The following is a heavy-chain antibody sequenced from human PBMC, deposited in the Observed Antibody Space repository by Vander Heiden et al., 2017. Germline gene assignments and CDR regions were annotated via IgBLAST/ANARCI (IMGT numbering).Heavy chain of an antibody. CDR3: AKGTLGATHYYYYGMDV. J-gene: IGHJ6*02. Sequence: QVQLVDSGGGVVQPRRHRRLSCTAPAFPFSSRGMHRVRQAPGKGLEWVAVISYDGSNKYYADSVKGRFTISRDNSKNTLYLQMNSLRAEDTAVYYCAKGTLGATHYYYYGMDVWGQGTTVTVSS. V-gene: IGHV3-30*18. CDR1: AFPFSSRG. CDR2: ISYDGSNK. D-gene: IGHD1-26*01.